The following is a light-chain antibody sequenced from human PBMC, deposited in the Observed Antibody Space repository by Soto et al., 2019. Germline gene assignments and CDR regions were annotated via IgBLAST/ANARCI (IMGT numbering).Light chain of an antibody. CDR1: STDVGGYNY. J-gene: IGLJ1*01. V-gene: IGLV2-14*01. CDR3: FSYTSSSTRV. CDR2: EDT. Sequence: QSVLTQTASVSGSPGQSITISCAGTSTDVGGYNYVSWYQLHPGKAPKLIIYEDTNRPSGVSDRFSGSKSGNTASLTISGLQAEDEAHYYCFSYTSSSTRVFGTGTKVTVL.